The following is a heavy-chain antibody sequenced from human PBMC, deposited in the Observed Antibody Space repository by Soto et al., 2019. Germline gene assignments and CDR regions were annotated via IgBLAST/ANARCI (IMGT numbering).Heavy chain of an antibody. J-gene: IGHJ5*02. Sequence: GASVKVSFKASGYTFTGYYMHWVRQAPGQGREWLGWINPSSGGTNYAQKFQGRVTMTRDTSISTAYMELSSLRSDDAAVYYCASILPGIMLRACFNCYDPWGQGTLVTVSS. V-gene: IGHV1-2*02. CDR2: INPSSGGT. CDR1: GYTFTGYY. D-gene: IGHD3-16*01. CDR3: ASILPGIMLRACFNCYDP.